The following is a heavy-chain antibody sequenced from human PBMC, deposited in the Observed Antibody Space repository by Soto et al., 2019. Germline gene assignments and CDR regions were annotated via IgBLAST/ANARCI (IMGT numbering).Heavy chain of an antibody. Sequence: SETLSVTCNVSGVSISGHYWTLVRQTPGKGLEWIGYIYSSGSTNYNPSLKSRVTISVDTSKNHFSLRLTSVTAADTAVYYCARGPYYDLIWNYYYMDVWGKGSTVTVSS. CDR2: IYSSGST. CDR1: GVSISGHY. CDR3: ARGPYYDLIWNYYYMDV. J-gene: IGHJ6*03. V-gene: IGHV4-4*09. D-gene: IGHD3-16*01.